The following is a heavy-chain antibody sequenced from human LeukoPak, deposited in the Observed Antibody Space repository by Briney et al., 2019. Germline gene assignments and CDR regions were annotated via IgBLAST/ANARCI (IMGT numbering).Heavy chain of an antibody. CDR2: IWYDGSNK. J-gene: IGHJ6*02. CDR1: GFTFSSYG. V-gene: IGHV3-33*01. D-gene: IGHD6-19*01. Sequence: GGSLRLSCAASGFTFSSYGMHWVRQAPGKGLEWVAVIWYDGSNKYYADSVKGRFTISRDNSKNTLYLQMNSLRAEDTAVYCCARGIQSSGWYDYYYYYGMDVWGQGTTVTVSS. CDR3: ARGIQSSGWYDYYYYYGMDV.